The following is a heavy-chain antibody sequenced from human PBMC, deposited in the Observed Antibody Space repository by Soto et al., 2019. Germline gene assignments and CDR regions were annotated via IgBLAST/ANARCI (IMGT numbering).Heavy chain of an antibody. D-gene: IGHD2-2*01. CDR1: GGSFSGYY. CDR2: INHSGST. Sequence: SETLSLTCAVYGGSFSGYYWSWIRQPPGKGLEWIGEINHSGSTNYNPSLKSRVTISVDTSKNQFSLKLSSVTAADTAVYYCASRCSSTSCRGSPYRFDYWGQGTLVTVSS. J-gene: IGHJ4*02. V-gene: IGHV4-34*01. CDR3: ASRCSSTSCRGSPYRFDY.